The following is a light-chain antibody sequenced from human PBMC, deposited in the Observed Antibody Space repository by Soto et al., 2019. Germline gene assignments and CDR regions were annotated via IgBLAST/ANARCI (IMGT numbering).Light chain of an antibody. J-gene: IGKJ4*01. CDR3: QHLNSYPLT. CDR2: TAS. V-gene: IGKV1-9*01. Sequence: DIQLTQSPSFLSASVGDRVTITCRASQGISSYLGWYQQKPGKAPKLLIYTASTLHSGVPSRFSGSGSGTEFTLTISSLQPEDFATYYCQHLNSYPLTFGGGTKVEIK. CDR1: QGISSY.